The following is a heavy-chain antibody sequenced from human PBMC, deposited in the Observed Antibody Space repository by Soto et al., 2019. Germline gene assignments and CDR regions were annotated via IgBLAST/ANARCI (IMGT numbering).Heavy chain of an antibody. V-gene: IGHV1-2*02. CDR1: GYTFTGYY. Sequence: ASVKVSFKASGYTFTGYYMHWVRQAPGQGLEWMGWINPNSGCTNYAQKFQGRVTMTRDTSISTAYMELRRLRSDDTAVYYCAVGSIGYYYSSYFDYWGQGTLVTSPQ. CDR2: INPNSGCT. CDR3: AVGSIGYYYSSYFDY. D-gene: IGHD3-22*01. J-gene: IGHJ4*02.